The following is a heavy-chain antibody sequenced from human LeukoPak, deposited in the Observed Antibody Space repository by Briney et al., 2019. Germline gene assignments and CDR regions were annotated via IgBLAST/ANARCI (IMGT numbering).Heavy chain of an antibody. CDR2: IIPIFGTA. V-gene: IGHV1-69*13. J-gene: IGHJ5*02. Sequence: GASVKVSCKASGGTFSSYAISWVRQAPGQGLEWMGGIIPIFGTANYAQKFQGRVTITADESTSTAYMELSSLRSEDTAVYYCARDPEYYYDRPGWFDPWGQGTLVTVSS. CDR3: ARDPEYYYDRPGWFDP. D-gene: IGHD3-22*01. CDR1: GGTFSSYA.